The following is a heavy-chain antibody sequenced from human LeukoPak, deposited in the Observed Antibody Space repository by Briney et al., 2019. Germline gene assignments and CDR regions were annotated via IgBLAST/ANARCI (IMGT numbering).Heavy chain of an antibody. Sequence: GASVKVSCKASGYTFTSYGISWVQQAPGQGLEWMGWISAYNGNTNYAQKLQGRVTITADESTSTAYMELSSLRSEDTAVYYCARGRYSSSINSMDVWGQGTTVTVSS. J-gene: IGHJ6*02. CDR2: ISAYNGNT. D-gene: IGHD6-6*01. V-gene: IGHV1-18*01. CDR3: ARGRYSSSINSMDV. CDR1: GYTFTSYG.